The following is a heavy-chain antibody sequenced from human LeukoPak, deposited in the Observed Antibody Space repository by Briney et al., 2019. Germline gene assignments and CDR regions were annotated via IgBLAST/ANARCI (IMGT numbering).Heavy chain of an antibody. J-gene: IGHJ4*02. CDR1: GYPFTGHI. CDR3: TRPEYKYGYVLDY. Sequence: GASVKVFCKASGYPFTGHIMHWVRQATGQGLEWMGWINPDTGGTNYAQNFQGRVTMTRDTSISTAYMELTRLTSDDTAVYYCTRPEYKYGYVLDYWGQGTLVTVSS. V-gene: IGHV1-2*02. CDR2: INPDTGGT. D-gene: IGHD5-18*01.